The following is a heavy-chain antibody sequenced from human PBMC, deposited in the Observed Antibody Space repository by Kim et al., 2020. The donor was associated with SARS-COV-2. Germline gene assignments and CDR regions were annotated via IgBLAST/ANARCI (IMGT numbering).Heavy chain of an antibody. CDR2: ISYDGSNK. D-gene: IGHD3-16*01. CDR1: GFTFSSYA. Sequence: GGSLRLSCAASGFTFSSYAMHWVRQAPGKGLEWVAVISYDGSNKYYADSVKGRFTISRDNSKNTLYLQMNSLRAEDTAVYYCARDFGEGDAFDIWGQGTMVTVSS. CDR3: ARDFGEGDAFDI. V-gene: IGHV3-30*04. J-gene: IGHJ3*02.